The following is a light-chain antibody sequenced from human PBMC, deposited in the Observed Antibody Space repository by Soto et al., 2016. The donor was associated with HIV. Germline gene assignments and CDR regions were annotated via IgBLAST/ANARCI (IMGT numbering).Light chain of an antibody. CDR2: TAS. J-gene: IGKJ2*01. Sequence: DIQMTQSPSALSASVGDRVTITCRASQGITKYLAWFQQKPGKAPKRLIYTASSLQSGVPSRFSGSGSGTEFTLTISSLQPDDFATYYCLQYNSYPYTFGLGDPSWRSN. CDR3: LQYNSYPYT. CDR1: QGITKY. V-gene: IGKV1-17*03.